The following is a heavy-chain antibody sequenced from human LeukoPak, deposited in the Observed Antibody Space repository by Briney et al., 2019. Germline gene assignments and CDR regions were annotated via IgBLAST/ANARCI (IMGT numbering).Heavy chain of an antibody. D-gene: IGHD6-19*01. CDR3: AREPVTGTLNFFDP. V-gene: IGHV1-2*02. CDR2: IKPNSGGT. J-gene: IGHJ5*02. Sequence: ASVRVSCKASGYTFTDYYLHWVRQAPGQGLEWMGWIKPNSGGTNYAHKFQGRVTMTRDTSLNTAYMELNRLISDDTAVYYCAREPVTGTLNFFDPWGQGALVTVTS. CDR1: GYTFTDYY.